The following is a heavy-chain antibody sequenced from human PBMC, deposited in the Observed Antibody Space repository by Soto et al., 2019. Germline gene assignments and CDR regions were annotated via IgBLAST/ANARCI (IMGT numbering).Heavy chain of an antibody. CDR3: AREIAARRWIDY. CDR2: IFFSGTT. Sequence: QVQLQESGPGLVKPSETLSLTCTVSGGSLRTGSYYWSWIRQPPGQGLEWIGYIFFSGTTSYKPSHKGRVTLSVDTSKSQFSLNLTSVTAADTALYYCAREIAARRWIDYWGQGALVTGSS. D-gene: IGHD6-6*01. V-gene: IGHV4-61*01. CDR1: GGSLRTGSYY. J-gene: IGHJ4*02.